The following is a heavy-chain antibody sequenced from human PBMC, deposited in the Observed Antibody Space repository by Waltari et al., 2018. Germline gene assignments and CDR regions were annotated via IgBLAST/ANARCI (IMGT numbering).Heavy chain of an antibody. J-gene: IGHJ6*02. Sequence: EVQLVESGGGLVQPGGSLRLSCAASGFTFRSYRMNWVRQAPGKGLEWVSYISSSSSTIYYADSVKGRFTISRDNAKNSLYLQMNSLRAEDTAVYYCARVPEDYYYYDGMDVWGQGTTVTVSS. V-gene: IGHV3-48*01. CDR1: GFTFRSYR. CDR3: ARVPEDYYYYDGMDV. CDR2: ISSSSSTI.